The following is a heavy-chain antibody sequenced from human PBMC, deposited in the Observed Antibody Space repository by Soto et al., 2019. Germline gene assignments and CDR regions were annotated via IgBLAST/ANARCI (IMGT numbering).Heavy chain of an antibody. V-gene: IGHV2-5*02. D-gene: IGHD1-26*01. CDR2: IYWDDDK. J-gene: IGHJ5*02. CDR1: GFSLSTSGVG. Sequence: QITLKESGPTLVKPTQTLTLTCTFSGFSLSTSGVGVGWIRXXXXXALEWLAFIYWDDDKRYSPSLKSRLTITKDTSKNQVVLTMTNMDPVDTATYYCAHIVGAPNWFDPWGQGTLVTVSS. CDR3: AHIVGAPNWFDP.